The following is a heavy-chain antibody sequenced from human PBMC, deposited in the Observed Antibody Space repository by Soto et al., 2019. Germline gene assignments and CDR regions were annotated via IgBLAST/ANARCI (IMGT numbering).Heavy chain of an antibody. CDR2: IYYTGTT. CDR1: GTSIRGYY. D-gene: IGHD2-8*01. J-gene: IGHJ4*02. CDR3: AREVSSFGSNHFDS. Sequence: SETLSLTCSVSGTSIRGYYWTWIRQPPGKGLEWIGYIYYTGTTKYNPSLKSRVTISVDTSKNQFSLRLNSVTAADTAVYHCAREVSSFGSNHFDSWGQGALVTVSS. V-gene: IGHV4-59*01.